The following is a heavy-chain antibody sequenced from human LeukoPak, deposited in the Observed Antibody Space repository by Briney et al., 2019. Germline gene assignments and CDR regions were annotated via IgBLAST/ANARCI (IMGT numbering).Heavy chain of an antibody. D-gene: IGHD2-21*02. CDR3: ARHRQSIVVVTARYWFDP. V-gene: IGHV4-34*01. CDR1: GGSFSGYY. J-gene: IGHJ5*02. Sequence: SETLSLTCAVYGGSFSGYYWSWIRQPPGKGLEWIGEINHSGSTNYNPSLKSRVTISVDTSKNQFSLKLSSVTAADTAVYYCARHRQSIVVVTARYWFDPWGQGTLVTVSS. CDR2: INHSGST.